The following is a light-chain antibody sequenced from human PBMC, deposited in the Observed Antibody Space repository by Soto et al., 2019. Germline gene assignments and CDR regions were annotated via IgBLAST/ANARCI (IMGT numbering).Light chain of an antibody. J-gene: IGKJ4*01. V-gene: IGKV3-15*01. CDR1: QGLGTN. Sequence: EVVTTQSPATLSVSPGERATLSCRASQGLGTNLAWYQQKPGQAPRLLIYAASTRATGVPGRFSGSGSGTEFTLTIRSLQSEAFAVYYFQQYNHWPRALGGGPKV. CDR3: QQYNHWPRA. CDR2: AAS.